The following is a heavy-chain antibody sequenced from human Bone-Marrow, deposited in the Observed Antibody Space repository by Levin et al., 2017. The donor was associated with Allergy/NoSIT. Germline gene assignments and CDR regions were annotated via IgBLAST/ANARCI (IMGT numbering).Heavy chain of an antibody. D-gene: IGHD1-14*01. CDR2: TYYRSKWYN. Sequence: RSQTLSLTCAISGDSLSTNGVAWNWIRQSPSRGLEWLGRTYYRSKWYNDYAPSVKSRITINPDTSKSQFSLQLNSVIPEDTAVYYCARCRNNAFGIWGQGTIVTVSS. CDR1: GDSLSTNGVA. J-gene: IGHJ3*02. CDR3: ARCRNNAFGI. V-gene: IGHV6-1*01.